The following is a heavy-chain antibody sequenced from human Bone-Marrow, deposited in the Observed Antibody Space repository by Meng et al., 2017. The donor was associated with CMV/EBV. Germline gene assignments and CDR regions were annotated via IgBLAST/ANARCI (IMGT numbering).Heavy chain of an antibody. CDR2: IPYDGSNK. Sequence: SLKISCAASGFTFSSYAMHWVRQAPGKGLEWVAVIPYDGSNKYYADSVKGRFTISRDSSKNTLYLQMNSLRPEDRAVYYCASAPDFPYYYDYWGQGTLVTVSS. J-gene: IGHJ4*02. CDR1: GFTFSSYA. CDR3: ASAPDFPYYYDY. V-gene: IGHV3-30*04.